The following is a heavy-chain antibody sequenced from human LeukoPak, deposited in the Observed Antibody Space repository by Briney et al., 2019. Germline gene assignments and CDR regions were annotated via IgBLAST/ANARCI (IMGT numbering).Heavy chain of an antibody. Sequence: PGGSLRLSCAASGSTFDDYTMHWVRQAPGKGLEWVSLISWDGGSTYYADSVKGRFTISRDNSKNSLYLQMNSLRTEDTALYYCAKGAQGPLWGYYYYYYMDVWGKGTTVTVSS. J-gene: IGHJ6*03. V-gene: IGHV3-43*01. CDR2: ISWDGGST. CDR1: GSTFDDYT. CDR3: AKGAQGPLWGYYYYYYMDV. D-gene: IGHD3-10*01.